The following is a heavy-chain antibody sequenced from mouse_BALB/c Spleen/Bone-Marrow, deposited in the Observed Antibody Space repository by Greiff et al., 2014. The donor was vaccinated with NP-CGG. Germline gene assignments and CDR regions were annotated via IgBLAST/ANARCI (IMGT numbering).Heavy chain of an antibody. V-gene: IGHV4-1*02. CDR2: INPDSSTT. CDR3: ARLSYYGRFAY. Sequence: EVQLVESGGGLVQPGGSLKLSCAASGFDFSRYWMSWVRQAPGKGLEWIGEINPDSSTTNYTPSLKDKFIVSRDNAKNTLYLQMSKVRSEDTALYYCARLSYYGRFAYWGQGTLVTVSA. J-gene: IGHJ3*01. D-gene: IGHD1-1*01. CDR1: GFDFSRYW.